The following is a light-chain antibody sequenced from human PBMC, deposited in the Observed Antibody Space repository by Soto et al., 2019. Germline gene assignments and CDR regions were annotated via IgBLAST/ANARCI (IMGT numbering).Light chain of an antibody. Sequence: QSALTQPASVSGSPGQSITISWTGTSSDVGGYNYVSWYQQHPGKAPKLMIYDVSNRPSGVSNRFSGSKSGNTASLTISGLQAEDEADYYCSSYTITSTLYVFGTGTKVTVL. V-gene: IGLV2-14*01. CDR1: SSDVGGYNY. CDR2: DVS. J-gene: IGLJ1*01. CDR3: SSYTITSTLYV.